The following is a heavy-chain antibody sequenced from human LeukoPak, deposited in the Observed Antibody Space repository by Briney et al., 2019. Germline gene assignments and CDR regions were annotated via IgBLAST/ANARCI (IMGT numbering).Heavy chain of an antibody. D-gene: IGHD5-12*01. J-gene: IGHJ2*01. V-gene: IGHV4-39*01. CDR3: ARMVATPLYFDL. CDR1: GGSISSSSYY. Sequence: PSETLSLTCIVSGGSISSSSYYWGWIRQPPGKGLEWIGSIYYSGSTYYNPSLKSRVTISVDTSKNQFSLKLSSVTAADTAVYYCARMVATPLYFDLWGRGTLVTVSS. CDR2: IYYSGST.